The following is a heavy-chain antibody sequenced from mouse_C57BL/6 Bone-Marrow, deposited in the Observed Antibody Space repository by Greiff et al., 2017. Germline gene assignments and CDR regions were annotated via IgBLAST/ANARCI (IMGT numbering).Heavy chain of an antibody. Sequence: QVQLQQSGPELVKPGASVKISCKASGYAFSSSWMNWVKQRPGKGLEWIGRIYPGDGDTNYNGKFKGKATLTADKSSSTAYMQLSSLTSEDSAVYFCASSTMVTGGFAYWGQGTLVTVS. D-gene: IGHD2-2*01. J-gene: IGHJ3*01. CDR2: IYPGDGDT. CDR3: ASSTMVTGGFAY. V-gene: IGHV1-82*01. CDR1: GYAFSSSW.